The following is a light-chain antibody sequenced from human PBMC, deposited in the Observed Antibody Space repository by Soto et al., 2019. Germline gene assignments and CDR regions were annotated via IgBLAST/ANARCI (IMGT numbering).Light chain of an antibody. CDR1: QAFGNL. J-gene: IGKJ2*01. Sequence: TQSPSSVSASVGDRVIITCRASQAFGNLLAWYQQKPGQAPRLLIYDASNRATGIPARFSGSGSGTDFTLTISSLEPEDFAVYYCQQRSNWPYTFGQGTKLEIK. CDR3: QQRSNWPYT. V-gene: IGKV3-11*01. CDR2: DAS.